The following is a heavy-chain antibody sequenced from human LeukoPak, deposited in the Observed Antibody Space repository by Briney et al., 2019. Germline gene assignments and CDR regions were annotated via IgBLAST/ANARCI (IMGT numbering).Heavy chain of an antibody. CDR3: ARVIFGDYYYDSSGYPDY. Sequence: ASVKVSCKASGYTFTSYGISWVRQAPGQGLEWMGWISAYNGNTNYAQELQGRATMTTDTSTSTAYMELRSLRSDDTAVYYCARVIFGDYYYDSSGYPDYWGQGTLVTVSS. J-gene: IGHJ4*02. CDR1: GYTFTSYG. V-gene: IGHV1-18*01. D-gene: IGHD3-22*01. CDR2: ISAYNGNT.